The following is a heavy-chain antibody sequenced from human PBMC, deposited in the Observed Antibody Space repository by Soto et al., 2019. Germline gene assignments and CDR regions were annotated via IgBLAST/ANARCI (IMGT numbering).Heavy chain of an antibody. J-gene: IGHJ4*02. D-gene: IGHD2-2*01. CDR1: GGSFSGYY. Sequence: SETLSLTCAVYGGSFSGYYWSWIRQPPGKGLEWIGEINHSGSTNYNPSLKSRVTISVDTSKNQFSLKLSSVTAADTAVYYCARMPPRGYWGQGILVTVSS. CDR3: ARMPPRGY. CDR2: INHSGST. V-gene: IGHV4-34*01.